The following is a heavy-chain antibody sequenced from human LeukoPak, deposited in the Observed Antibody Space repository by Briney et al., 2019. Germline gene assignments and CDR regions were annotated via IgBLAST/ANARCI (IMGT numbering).Heavy chain of an antibody. CDR3: ARAGGSYPNWFDP. CDR2: IYYSGST. J-gene: IGHJ5*02. Sequence: SETLSLTCTVSGGSLSSSGHFWAWIRQSPGQGLEWIGYIYYSGSTNYNPSLKSRVTISVDTSKNQFSLKLSSVTAADTAVYYCARAGGSYPNWFDPWGQGTLVTVSS. CDR1: GGSLSSSGHF. V-gene: IGHV4-61*08. D-gene: IGHD1-26*01.